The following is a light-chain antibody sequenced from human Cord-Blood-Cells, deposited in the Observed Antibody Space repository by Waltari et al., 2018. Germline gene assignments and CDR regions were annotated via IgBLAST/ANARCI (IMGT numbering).Light chain of an antibody. CDR3: QSADSSGTYVV. CDR2: KDR. V-gene: IGLV3-25*02. J-gene: IGLJ2*01. CDR1: ALPKQY. Sequence: SYELTQPPSVSVSPGQTARIPCSGDALPKQYAYWYQQKPGQAPVLVIYKDRERPPGIPERFSGSSSGTTVTLTISGVRAEDEADYYCQSADSSGTYVVFGGGTKLTVL.